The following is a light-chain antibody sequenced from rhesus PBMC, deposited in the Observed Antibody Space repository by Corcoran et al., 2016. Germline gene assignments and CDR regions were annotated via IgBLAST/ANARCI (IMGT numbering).Light chain of an antibody. Sequence: DIQMTQSPSSLSASVGDTVTITCRASQGISSYLNWFQQQPGKAPKLLIYAATTLQSGGPSRFSGSGSGTAFTLTISSRQPEDCATYYCQQYKSYPLTFGGGTKVEIK. V-gene: IGKV1-28*02. J-gene: IGKJ4*01. CDR1: QGISSY. CDR2: AAT. CDR3: QQYKSYPLT.